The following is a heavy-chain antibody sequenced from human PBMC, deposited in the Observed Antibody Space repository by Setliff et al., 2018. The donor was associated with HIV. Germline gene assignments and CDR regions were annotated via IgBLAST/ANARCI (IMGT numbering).Heavy chain of an antibody. J-gene: IGHJ6*02. Sequence: SETLSLTCTVADGSISTGSYYWSWVRQPAGRGLEWIGRIYTSGSTNYNPSLKSRVTMSVDTSKNQFSLKLPSVTAADTAVYYCARGRSCSSSSCYLVYYYYYGMDVWGHGSTVTVSS. V-gene: IGHV4-61*02. D-gene: IGHD2-2*01. CDR1: DGSISTGSYY. CDR3: ARGRSCSSSSCYLVYYYYYGMDV. CDR2: IYTSGST.